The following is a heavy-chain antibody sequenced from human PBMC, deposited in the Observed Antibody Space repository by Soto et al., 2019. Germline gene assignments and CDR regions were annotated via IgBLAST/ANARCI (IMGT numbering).Heavy chain of an antibody. CDR1: GGSISSNS. CDR3: ARETSRYCSGGSCYSGYNWFDP. V-gene: IGHV4-59*01. J-gene: IGHJ5*02. D-gene: IGHD2-15*01. Sequence: SETLSLTCTVSGGSISSNSWSWIRQPPGKGLEWIGYIYYSGTTNYNPSLKSRVTISVDTSKNQFSLKLSSVTAADTAVYYCARETSRYCSGGSCYSGYNWFDPWGQGTLVTVSS. CDR2: IYYSGTT.